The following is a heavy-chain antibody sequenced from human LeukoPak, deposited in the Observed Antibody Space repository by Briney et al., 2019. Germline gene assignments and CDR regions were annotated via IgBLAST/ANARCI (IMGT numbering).Heavy chain of an antibody. CDR1: GVSLSTSGVG. CDR3: AHTAGFWSGYPTFDY. Sequence: SGPTLVKPTQTLTLTCTFSGVSLSTSGVGVGWIRQPPGKALEWLALIYWDDDKRYSPSLKSRLTITKDTSKNPVVLTMTHMDPVDTATYYCAHTAGFWSGYPTFDYWGQGTLVTVSS. CDR2: IYWDDDK. D-gene: IGHD3-3*01. V-gene: IGHV2-5*02. J-gene: IGHJ4*02.